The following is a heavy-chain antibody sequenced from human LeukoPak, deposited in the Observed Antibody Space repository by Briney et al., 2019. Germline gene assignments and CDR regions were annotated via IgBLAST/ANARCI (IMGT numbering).Heavy chain of an antibody. CDR2: ISDSGRAT. D-gene: IGHD5-18*01. J-gene: IGHJ4*02. CDR3: ARHDSFIPF. CDR1: GFRFSDFA. V-gene: IGHV3-23*01. Sequence: GGSLRLSCVASGFRFSDFAMSWVRQAPGKGLEWVSGISDSGRATYYTDSVKGRCTISRDNSKNTVNLQLNNVTAEDTALYFCARHDSFIPFWGQGMQVTVSS.